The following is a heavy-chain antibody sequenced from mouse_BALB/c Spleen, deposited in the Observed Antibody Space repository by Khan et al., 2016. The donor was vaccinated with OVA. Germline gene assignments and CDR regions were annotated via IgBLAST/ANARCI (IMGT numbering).Heavy chain of an antibody. CDR3: VRGGGYKYNVKWFAY. CDR1: GYTFTNYG. V-gene: IGHV9-3*02. D-gene: IGHD1-3*01. Sequence: QIQLVQSGPELKKPGETVKISCKASGYTFTNYGMNWVKQAPGKGLKWMGWINTNTGEPTYAEEFKGRFAFSLETSDSTAYLQINNLKNEDTAAYFGVRGGGYKYNVKWFAYWGQGTLVTVSA. J-gene: IGHJ3*01. CDR2: INTNTGEP.